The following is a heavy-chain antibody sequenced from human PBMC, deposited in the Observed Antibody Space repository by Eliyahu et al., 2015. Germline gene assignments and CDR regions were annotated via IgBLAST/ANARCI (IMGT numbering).Heavy chain of an antibody. CDR3: ATTFDY. CDR2: INSYSSYI. V-gene: IGHV3-21*04. CDR1: GXXFTTYS. J-gene: IGHJ4*02. Sequence: EVRLVESGGGLVEPGGSLRLSCVASGXXFTTYSMNWVRQAPGKGLEWVSSINSYSSYIHYADSVKGRFTISRDNARNSLYLQMNNLRAEDTAIYYCATTFDYWGQGTLVTVSS.